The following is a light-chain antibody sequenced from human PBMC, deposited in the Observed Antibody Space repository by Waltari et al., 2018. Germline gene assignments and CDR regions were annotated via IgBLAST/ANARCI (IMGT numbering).Light chain of an antibody. V-gene: IGKV4-1*01. CDR3: QQYLTTPPYT. J-gene: IGKJ2*01. Sequence: DIVKTQTPDCLAVYLDVRDHILVKYSQNLYYSPYNKDYLAWYQYKPGRPPKLLIYWASTRQSGVPDRFTGGGSGTDFTLTINSLQPDDVAIYYCQQYLTTPPYTFGQGTKLEIK. CDR1: QNLYYSPYNKDY. CDR2: WAS.